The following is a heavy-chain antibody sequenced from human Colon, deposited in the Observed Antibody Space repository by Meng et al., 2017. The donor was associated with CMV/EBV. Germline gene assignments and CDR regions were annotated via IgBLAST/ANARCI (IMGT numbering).Heavy chain of an antibody. V-gene: IGHV3-74*01. CDR1: GSTFSSRW. CDR3: ASRDY. CDR2: INPDGSTT. J-gene: IGHJ4*02. Sequence: EVHLVAPGGRLLPPGGSWGPSCSASGSTFSSRWMHWVRKGPGNGLVWVSRINPDGSTTYYADSVKGRFTISRDNAKNTLYLQMNSLRAEDTAVYYCASRDYWGQGTLVTVSS.